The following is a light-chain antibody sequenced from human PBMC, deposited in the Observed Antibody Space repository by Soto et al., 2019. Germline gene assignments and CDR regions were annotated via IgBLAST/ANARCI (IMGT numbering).Light chain of an antibody. J-gene: IGKJ3*01. Sequence: EIVLTQSPGTLSLSPGERATLSCRASQSVSSSYLAWYQQKPGQAPRLLIYGASSRATGIPDRFSGSGSGTDFTLTISRLEPEDFAVYYCQQYGSSPPTFGHGNKVDIK. CDR1: QSVSSSY. CDR3: QQYGSSPPT. CDR2: GAS. V-gene: IGKV3-20*01.